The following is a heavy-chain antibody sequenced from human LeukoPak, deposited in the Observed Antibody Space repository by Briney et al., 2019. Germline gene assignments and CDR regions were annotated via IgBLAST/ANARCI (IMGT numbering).Heavy chain of an antibody. CDR3: ARANEVAGRGVGWFDP. CDR1: GFTFSSYA. D-gene: IGHD6-19*01. Sequence: GRSLRLSCAASGFTFSSYAMHWVRQAPGKGLEWVAVISYDGSNKYYADPVKGQFTISRDNSKNTLYLQMNSLRAEDTAVYYCARANEVAGRGVGWFDPWGQGTLVTVSS. J-gene: IGHJ5*02. V-gene: IGHV3-30-3*01. CDR2: ISYDGSNK.